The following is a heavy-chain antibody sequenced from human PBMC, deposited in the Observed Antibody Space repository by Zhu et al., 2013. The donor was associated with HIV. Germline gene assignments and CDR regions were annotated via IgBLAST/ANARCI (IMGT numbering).Heavy chain of an antibody. V-gene: IGHV1-2*04. CDR3: ARDRSMVRGVIITRGPNDAFDI. Sequence: QVQLVQSGAEVKKPGASVKVSCKASGYTFTGYYMHWVRQAPGQGLEWMGWINPNSGGTNYAQKFQGWVTMTRDTSISTAYMELSRLRSDDTAVYYCARDRSMVRGVIITRGPNDAFDIWGQGTMVTVSS. D-gene: IGHD3-10*01. CDR1: GYTFTGYY. CDR2: INPNSGGT. J-gene: IGHJ3*02.